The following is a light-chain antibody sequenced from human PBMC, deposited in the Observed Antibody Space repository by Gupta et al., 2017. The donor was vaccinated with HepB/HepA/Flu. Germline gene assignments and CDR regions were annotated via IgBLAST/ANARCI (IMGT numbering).Light chain of an antibody. Sequence: SSGLTPDPAVSVALGQRVRITCQGDSLRSYYANWYQQKPGQAPVLVIYGKNKRPSGIPDRFSGSSSGNTASLTITGAQAEDEADYHCNSRDSSGNHYVFGTGTKVTVL. CDR1: SLRSYY. CDR3: NSRDSSGNHYV. V-gene: IGLV3-19*01. CDR2: GKN. J-gene: IGLJ1*01.